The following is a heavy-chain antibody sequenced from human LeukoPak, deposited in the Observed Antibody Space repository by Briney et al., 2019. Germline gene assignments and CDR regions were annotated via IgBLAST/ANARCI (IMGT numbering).Heavy chain of an antibody. D-gene: IGHD3-22*01. Sequence: PSETLSLTCTVSGGSISSYYWSWIRQPPGKGLEWIGRIYTSGSTNYNPSLKSRVTMSVDTSKNQFSLKLSSVTAADTAVYYCARDLNYYDSSGSLEYYFDYWGQGTLVTVSS. CDR1: GGSISSYY. V-gene: IGHV4-4*07. J-gene: IGHJ4*02. CDR3: ARDLNYYDSSGSLEYYFDY. CDR2: IYTSGST.